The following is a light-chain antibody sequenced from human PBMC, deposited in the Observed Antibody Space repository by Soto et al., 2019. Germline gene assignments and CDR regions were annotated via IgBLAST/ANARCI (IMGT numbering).Light chain of an antibody. V-gene: IGKV1-39*01. CDR3: QQSYSVPWT. J-gene: IGKJ1*01. Sequence: DIQITQSPSSLSASVGDRITITCRASQSISSYLNWYQHRPGKAPSVLIYGASNLQSGVPSRFSGSGSGTDFTLTISSXQPEDFAIYYCQQSYSVPWTFAQGTKVDIK. CDR1: QSISSY. CDR2: GAS.